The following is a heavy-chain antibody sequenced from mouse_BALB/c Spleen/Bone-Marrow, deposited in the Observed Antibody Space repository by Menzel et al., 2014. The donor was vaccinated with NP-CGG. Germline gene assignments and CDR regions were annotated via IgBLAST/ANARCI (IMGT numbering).Heavy chain of an antibody. D-gene: IGHD2-1*01. CDR3: ARRIYYAMEY. CDR1: GYAFTNYL. Sequence: QVQLQQSGAELVRPGTSVKVSCTASGYAFTNYLIEWVKQRPGQGLEWIGVLNPGSGGTNYNEKFKGKATLTEDKSYSSVYMQLSSLTSDDSAVYYCARRIYYAMEYWGQGTTLTVSS. J-gene: IGHJ2*01. V-gene: IGHV1-54*01. CDR2: LNPGSGGT.